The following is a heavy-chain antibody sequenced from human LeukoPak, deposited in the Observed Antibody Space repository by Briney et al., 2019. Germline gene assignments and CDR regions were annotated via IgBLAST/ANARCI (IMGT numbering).Heavy chain of an antibody. CDR1: GFTFSSYE. Sequence: GGSLRLSCAASGFTFSSYEMNWVRQAPGKGLEWVSYISSSGSTIYYADSVKGRFTISRDNAKNSLYLQMNSLRAEDTAVYYCARGGRSVAGFDYWGQGTLVTVSS. D-gene: IGHD6-19*01. J-gene: IGHJ4*02. CDR2: ISSSGSTI. V-gene: IGHV3-48*03. CDR3: ARGGRSVAGFDY.